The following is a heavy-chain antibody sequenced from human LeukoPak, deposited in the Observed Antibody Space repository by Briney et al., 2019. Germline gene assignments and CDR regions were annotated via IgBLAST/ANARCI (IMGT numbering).Heavy chain of an antibody. CDR2: LNPNSGNA. D-gene: IGHD7-27*01. J-gene: IGHJ5*02. CDR3: ARRKFLGWFDP. CDR1: GYIFTTYD. Sequence: ASVKVSCKASGYIFTTYDIGWVRQATGQGLEWMGWLNPNSGNAGYAQKFQGRVTISRSISISTAYMELSSLRSDDTAIYYCARRKFLGWFDPWGQGTLVTVSS. V-gene: IGHV1-8*03.